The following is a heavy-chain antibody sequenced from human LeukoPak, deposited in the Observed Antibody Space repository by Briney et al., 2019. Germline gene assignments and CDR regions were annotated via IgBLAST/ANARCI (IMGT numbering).Heavy chain of an antibody. J-gene: IGHJ4*02. CDR1: GFTFSSYA. D-gene: IGHD6-13*01. V-gene: IGHV3-23*01. CDR3: AKAGIAAAGKNDY. CDR2: ISGSGDST. Sequence: GGSLRLSCAASGFTFSSYAMSWVRQAPGKGLEWVSAISGSGDSTYYADSVKGRFTISRGNSKNTLYLQMNSLRAEDTAVYYCAKAGIAAAGKNDYWGQGTLVTVSS.